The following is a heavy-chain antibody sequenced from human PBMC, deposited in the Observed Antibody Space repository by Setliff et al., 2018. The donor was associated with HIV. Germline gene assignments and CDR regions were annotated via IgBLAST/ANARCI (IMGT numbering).Heavy chain of an antibody. Sequence: GGSLRLSCAASGITFRNAWMSWVRQAPGKGLEWVGRIKSKTDGGTTDYAAPVKGRFTISRDDSKNTLYLQMNSLKTEDTAVYYCTTDPYYDSSGHGGDWYFDLWGRGTLVTVSS. CDR3: TTDPYYDSSGHGGDWYFDL. D-gene: IGHD3-22*01. V-gene: IGHV3-15*01. J-gene: IGHJ2*01. CDR1: GITFRNAW. CDR2: IKSKTDGGTT.